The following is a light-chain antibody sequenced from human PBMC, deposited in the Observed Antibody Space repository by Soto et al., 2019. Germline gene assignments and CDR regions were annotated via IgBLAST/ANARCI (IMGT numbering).Light chain of an antibody. CDR2: GAS. CDR1: QSVSSN. Sequence: EIVMTQSPATLSVSPGERATLSCRASQSVSSNLAWYQQKPGQAPRLLIYGASTRATGIPARFSGSGSGTEFTLTITSLQPEDFTTYFCLQTFGSPLTFGGGTRVQIK. CDR3: LQTFGSPLT. V-gene: IGKV3-15*01. J-gene: IGKJ4*01.